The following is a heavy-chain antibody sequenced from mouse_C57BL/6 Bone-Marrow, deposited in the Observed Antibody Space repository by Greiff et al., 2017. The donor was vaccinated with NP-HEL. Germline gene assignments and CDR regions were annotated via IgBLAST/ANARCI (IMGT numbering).Heavy chain of an antibody. J-gene: IGHJ3*01. Sequence: QVQLQQSGAELARPGASVKLSCTASGYTFTSYGISWVKQRTGQGLEWIGEIYPRSGNTYYNEKFKGKATLTADKSSSTAYMELRSLTSEDSAVYFCARSGYGSSYVAWFAYWGQGTLVTVSA. CDR2: IYPRSGNT. V-gene: IGHV1-81*01. D-gene: IGHD1-1*01. CDR1: GYTFTSYG. CDR3: ARSGYGSSYVAWFAY.